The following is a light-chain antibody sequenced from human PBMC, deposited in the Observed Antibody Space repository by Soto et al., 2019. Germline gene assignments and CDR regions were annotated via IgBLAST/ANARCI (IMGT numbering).Light chain of an antibody. J-gene: IGLJ2*01. V-gene: IGLV1-44*01. CDR3: AAWDDSLNGQVV. CDR2: SNN. Sequence: QSVLTQPPSASGTPGQRVTISCSGRGSNIGSNTVNWYQQLPGTAPKLLIYSNNQRPSGVPDRFSGSKSGTSASLAISGLQSEDEADYYCAAWDDSLNGQVVFGGGTKLTVL. CDR1: GSNIGSNT.